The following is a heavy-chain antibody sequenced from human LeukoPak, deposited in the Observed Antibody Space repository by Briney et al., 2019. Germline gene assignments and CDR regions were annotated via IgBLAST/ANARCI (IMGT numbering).Heavy chain of an antibody. V-gene: IGHV6-1*01. J-gene: IGHJ5*02. CDR3: AREKGSGWYGGYYNWFDP. D-gene: IGHD6-19*01. Sequence: SQTLSLTCAISGDSVSSNSAAWNWIRQSPSRGLEWLGRTYYRSKWYNDYAVSVKSRITINPDTSKNQFSLQLNSVTPEDTAVYYCAREKGSGWYGGYYNWFDPWGQGTLVTVSS. CDR2: TYYRSKWYN. CDR1: GDSVSSNSAA.